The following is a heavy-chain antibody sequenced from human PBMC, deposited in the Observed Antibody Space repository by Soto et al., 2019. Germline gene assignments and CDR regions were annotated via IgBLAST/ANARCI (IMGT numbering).Heavy chain of an antibody. CDR1: GFTFSDYA. Sequence: VQLVESGGGVVQPGRSLRLSCAASGFTFSDYAMHWVRQAPGKGLEWVAVVSHDGRNTHYADSVKGRFTISRDSSKKPVSLEMPSRRAEDTAVDYCARGGRQWLVTSDFNYWGQGALVTVSS. CDR2: VSHDGRNT. CDR3: ARGGRQWLVTSDFNY. V-gene: IGHV3-30*03. J-gene: IGHJ4*02. D-gene: IGHD6-19*01.